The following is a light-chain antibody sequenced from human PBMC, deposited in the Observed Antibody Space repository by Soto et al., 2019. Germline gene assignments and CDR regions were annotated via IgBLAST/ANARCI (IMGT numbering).Light chain of an antibody. CDR2: DVS. CDR1: SSDVGGYNY. CDR3: SSYTSTSTRV. J-gene: IGLJ1*01. Sequence: QSVLTQPAFVSGSPGQSITISCTGTSSDVGGYNYVSWYQQHPGKAPKLMIYDVSNRPSGVSNRFSGSKSGNTASLTISGLQAEDEADYYCSSYTSTSTRVFGTGT. V-gene: IGLV2-14*01.